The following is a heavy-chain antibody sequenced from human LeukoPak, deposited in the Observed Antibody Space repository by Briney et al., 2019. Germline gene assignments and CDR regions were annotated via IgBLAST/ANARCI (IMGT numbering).Heavy chain of an antibody. D-gene: IGHD5-24*01. V-gene: IGHV3-30*04. CDR1: GFTFSSYA. CDR2: ISYDGSNK. CDR3: AREGRGWLQLYYFDY. Sequence: GGSLRLSCAASGFTFSSYAMHWVRQAPGKGLEWVAVISYDGSNKYYEDSVKGRFTISRDNSKNTLYLQMNSLRAEDTAVYYCAREGRGWLQLYYFDYWGQGTLVTVSS. J-gene: IGHJ4*02.